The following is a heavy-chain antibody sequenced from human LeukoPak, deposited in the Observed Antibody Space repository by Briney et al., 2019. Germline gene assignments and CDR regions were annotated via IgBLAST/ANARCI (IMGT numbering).Heavy chain of an antibody. J-gene: IGHJ3*02. CDR2: INPHSGGI. D-gene: IGHD3-10*01. CDR3: ARDRAELNYYGSGSYSAFDAFDK. Sequence: GASVKVSCEASGYTFSGYYLHWVRQAAGEGLEWMGWINPHSGGINYAQKFQGRVTMTGDTSISTAYMELNRLTSDDTAVFYCARDRAELNYYGSGSYSAFDAFDKWGQGTMVTVSS. V-gene: IGHV1-2*02. CDR1: GYTFSGYY.